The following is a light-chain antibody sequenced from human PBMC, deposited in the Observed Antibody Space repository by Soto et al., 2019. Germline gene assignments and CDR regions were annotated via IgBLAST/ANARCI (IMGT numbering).Light chain of an antibody. CDR1: QSVSSSY. CDR3: QQYGSSPYT. J-gene: IGKJ2*01. Sequence: EIVLTQSPGTLSLSPGERATLSCRASQSVSSSYLAWYQQKPGQAPRLLIYGGTNRATGIPDRFSGSGSGTHFTLTIRRLEPEDLAMFYCQQYGSSPYTFGQGTKVDIK. CDR2: GGT. V-gene: IGKV3-20*01.